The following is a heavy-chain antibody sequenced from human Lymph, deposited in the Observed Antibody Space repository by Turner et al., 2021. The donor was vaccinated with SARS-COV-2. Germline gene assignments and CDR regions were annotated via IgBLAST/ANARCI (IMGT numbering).Heavy chain of an antibody. CDR2: IWYNGSNK. D-gene: IGHD6-13*01. Sequence: QVQLVESGGGVVQSGRSLRLSCAASGFTFSSYGMHWVRQAPGKGLEWVAFIWYNGSNKYYEDSVKGRFTISRDNSKNTLYLQMNSLRAEDTAVYYCARGSAGGDVWGQGTTVTVSS. V-gene: IGHV3-33*01. CDR1: GFTFSSYG. J-gene: IGHJ6*02. CDR3: ARGSAGGDV.